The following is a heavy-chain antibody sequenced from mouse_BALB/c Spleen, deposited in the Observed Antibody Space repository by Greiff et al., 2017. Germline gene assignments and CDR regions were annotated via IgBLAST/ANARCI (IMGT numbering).Heavy chain of an antibody. V-gene: IGHV5-12-1*01. CDR2: ISSGGGST. Sequence: EVQLVESGGGLVKPGGSLKLSCAASGFTFSSYAMSWVRQTPEKRLEWVASISSGGGSTYYPDTVKGRFTISRDNAKNTLYLQMSSLKSEDTAMYYCARQGTGTHFDYWGQGTTLTVSS. J-gene: IGHJ2*01. D-gene: IGHD4-1*01. CDR1: GFTFSSYA. CDR3: ARQGTGTHFDY.